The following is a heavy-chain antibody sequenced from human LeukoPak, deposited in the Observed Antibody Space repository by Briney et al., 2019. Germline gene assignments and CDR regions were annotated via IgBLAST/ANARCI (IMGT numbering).Heavy chain of an antibody. CDR1: GFTFNTHG. CDR3: AKDTAVQFLEPAF. Sequence: GGALRLSCAASGFTFNTHGMHLVRQAPCKGLEWLAAIWFDGSVKHYSDAVKGRFTISRDNSLNTLYLQMNSLRVEDTAIYYCAKDTAVQFLEPAFWGQGTLVTVSS. J-gene: IGHJ4*02. D-gene: IGHD3-3*01. V-gene: IGHV3-33*06. CDR2: IWFDGSVK.